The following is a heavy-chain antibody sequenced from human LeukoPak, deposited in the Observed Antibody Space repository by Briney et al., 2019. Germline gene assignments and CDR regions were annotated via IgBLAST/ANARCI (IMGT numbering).Heavy chain of an antibody. Sequence: ASVKVSCKASGYTFTSYDINWVRQATGQGLEWMGWMNPNSGNTGYAQKFQGRVTMTRNTPISTAYMELSSLRSEDTAVYYCARGGDFWSGYGPKYYDILTGYYSTHHYGMDVWGQGTTVTVSS. D-gene: IGHD3-9*01. V-gene: IGHV1-8*01. CDR1: GYTFTSYD. J-gene: IGHJ6*02. CDR2: MNPNSGNT. CDR3: ARGGDFWSGYGPKYYDILTGYYSTHHYGMDV.